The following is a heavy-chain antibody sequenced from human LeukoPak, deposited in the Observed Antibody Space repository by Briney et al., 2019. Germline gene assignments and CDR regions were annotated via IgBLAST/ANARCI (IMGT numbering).Heavy chain of an antibody. CDR2: INPNSGGT. CDR1: GYTFTGYY. Sequence: GASVKVSCKASGYTFTGYYMHWVRQAPGQGLEWMGWINPNSGGTNYAQKFQGRVTMTRDTSISTAYMELSRLRSDDTAVYYCARTVNWNDVGFDYWGQGTLGTVSA. D-gene: IGHD1-1*01. V-gene: IGHV1-2*02. CDR3: ARTVNWNDVGFDY. J-gene: IGHJ4*02.